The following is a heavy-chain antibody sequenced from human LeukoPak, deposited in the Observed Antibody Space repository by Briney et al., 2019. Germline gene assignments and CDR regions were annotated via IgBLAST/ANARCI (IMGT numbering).Heavy chain of an antibody. CDR2: ISGSGGST. CDR1: GFTFSSYA. Sequence: PGGSLRLSCAASGFTFSSYALSWVRQAPGKGLEWVSAISGSGGSTYYADSVKGRFTISRDNSKNTLYLQMNSLRAEDTAVYYCATSPVARYSSSWYYWGQGTLVTVSS. D-gene: IGHD6-13*01. V-gene: IGHV3-23*01. J-gene: IGHJ4*02. CDR3: ATSPVARYSSSWYY.